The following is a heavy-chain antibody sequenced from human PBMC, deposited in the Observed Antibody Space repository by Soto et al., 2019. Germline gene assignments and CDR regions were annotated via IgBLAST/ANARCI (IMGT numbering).Heavy chain of an antibody. J-gene: IGHJ6*02. Sequence: PSETLSLTCAVYGGSFIGYYWSWIRQPPGKGLEWIGEINHSGSTNYNPSLKSRVTISVDTSKNQFSLKLSSVTAADTAVYYCARDIVLLWFGELQYYGMDVWGQGTTVTVSS. CDR2: INHSGST. D-gene: IGHD3-10*01. CDR1: GGSFIGYY. CDR3: ARDIVLLWFGELQYYGMDV. V-gene: IGHV4-34*01.